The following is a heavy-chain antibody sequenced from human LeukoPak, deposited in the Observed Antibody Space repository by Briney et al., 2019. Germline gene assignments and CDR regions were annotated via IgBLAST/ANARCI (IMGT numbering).Heavy chain of an antibody. V-gene: IGHV4-30-4*01. CDR2: IYYSGST. CDR3: ARDSSTSVNWFDP. Sequence: SETLSLTCSVSGGSISSGDYYWSWIRQPPGKGLEWIGYIYYSGSTYYNPSFKSRVTISVGTSKNQFSLKLSSVTAADTAVYYCARDSSTSVNWFDPWGQGTLVTVSS. CDR1: GGSISSGDYY. D-gene: IGHD2-2*01. J-gene: IGHJ5*02.